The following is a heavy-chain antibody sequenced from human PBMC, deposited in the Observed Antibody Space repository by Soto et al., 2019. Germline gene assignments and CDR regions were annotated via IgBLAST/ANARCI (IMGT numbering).Heavy chain of an antibody. Sequence: QVTLKESGPVLVKPTETLTLTCTVSGFSLSNARMGVSWIRQPPGKAPEWLAHIFSNDEKSYSTSLKSSLTTSNDTSKSQVVLTMTNIDPVDTATYYCARILGYSSSTHENWFDPWGQGTLVTVSS. CDR3: ARILGYSSSTHENWFDP. J-gene: IGHJ5*02. D-gene: IGHD6-6*01. V-gene: IGHV2-26*01. CDR1: GFSLSNARMG. CDR2: IFSNDEK.